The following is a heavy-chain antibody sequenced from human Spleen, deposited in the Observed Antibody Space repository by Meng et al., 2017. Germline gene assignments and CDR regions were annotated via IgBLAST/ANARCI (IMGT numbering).Heavy chain of an antibody. CDR2: IHPRDSDT. CDR3: AKYISGSYYWDAFDI. J-gene: IGHJ3*02. V-gene: IGHV5-51*01. D-gene: IGHD3-10*01. CDR1: GYTFSNYW. Sequence: GESLKISCKGSGYTFSNYWIGWVRQMPGKGLEWMGMIHPRDSDTGYSPSFRGQVTISVDKSINTAYLQWRSLKASDPAMYYCAKYISGSYYWDAFDIWGQGTLVTVSS.